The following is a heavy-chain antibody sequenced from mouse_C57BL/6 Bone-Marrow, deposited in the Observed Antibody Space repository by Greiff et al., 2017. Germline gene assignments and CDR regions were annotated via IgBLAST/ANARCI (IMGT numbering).Heavy chain of an antibody. D-gene: IGHD2-5*01. CDR3: AREESLTYYSNYGAMDY. CDR1: GYTFTSYW. V-gene: IGHV1-72*01. Sequence: VQLQQPGAELVKPGASVKLSCKASGYTFTSYWMHWVKQRPGRGLEWIGRIDPNSGGTKYNEKFKSKATLTVDNPSSTAYMQLSSRTSEDSAVYYCAREESLTYYSNYGAMDYWGQGTSVTVSS. CDR2: IDPNSGGT. J-gene: IGHJ4*01.